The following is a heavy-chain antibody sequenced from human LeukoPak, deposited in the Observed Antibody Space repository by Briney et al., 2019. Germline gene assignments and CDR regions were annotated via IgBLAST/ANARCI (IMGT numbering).Heavy chain of an antibody. CDR1: GFTFSSYA. CDR2: ISYDGSNK. J-gene: IGHJ3*02. CDR3: ARENDSSGYYPSHFDI. V-gene: IGHV3-30-3*01. D-gene: IGHD3-22*01. Sequence: PGRSLRLSCAASGFTFSSYAMHWVRQAPGKGLEWVAVISYDGSNKYYADSVKGRFTISRDNSKNTLYLQMNSLRAEDTAVYYCARENDSSGYYPSHFDIWGQGTMVTVSS.